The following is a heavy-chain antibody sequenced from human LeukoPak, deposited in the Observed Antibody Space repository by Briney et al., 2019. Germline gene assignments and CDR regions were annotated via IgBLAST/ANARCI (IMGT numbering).Heavy chain of an antibody. Sequence: GGSLRLSCAASGFTFSSYSMNWVRQAPGKGLEWVANINQDGSEKYYVDSVKGRVTISRDNAKNSLYLQTNSLRAEDTAVYYCARDIYSSGYYFNWGQGTLVTVSS. V-gene: IGHV3-7*03. CDR1: GFTFSSYS. CDR3: ARDIYSSGYYFN. CDR2: INQDGSEK. J-gene: IGHJ4*02. D-gene: IGHD3-22*01.